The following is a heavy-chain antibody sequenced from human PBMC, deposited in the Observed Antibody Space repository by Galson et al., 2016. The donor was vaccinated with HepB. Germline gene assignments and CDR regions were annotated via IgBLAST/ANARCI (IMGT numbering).Heavy chain of an antibody. V-gene: IGHV4-59*01. Sequence: SETLSLTCTVSGGSISSYYWTWVRQPPGKGLEWIGYINYSGSTNYNPSLKSRVTISLDTPKKQFSLKLKNVTAADTAVYYCARDQGERGYSYGWGNWFDPWGQGTLVTVSS. CDR2: INYSGST. J-gene: IGHJ5*02. CDR3: ARDQGERGYSYGWGNWFDP. D-gene: IGHD5-18*01. CDR1: GGSISSYY.